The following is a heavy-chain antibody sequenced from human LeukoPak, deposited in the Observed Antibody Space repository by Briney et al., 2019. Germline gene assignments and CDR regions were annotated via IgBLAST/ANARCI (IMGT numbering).Heavy chain of an antibody. J-gene: IGHJ4*02. V-gene: IGHV3-30*04. CDR3: ARDRGYCTGGTCYSGNDY. D-gene: IGHD2-15*01. CDR2: VSYDGTYT. Sequence: GGSLRLSCAASGFTFSSHAMHWVRQAPGKGLEWVAVVSYDGTYTYYADSVKGRFTISRDNSRNTLYLQMNSLRTEDTSVYYCARDRGYCTGGTCYSGNDYWGQGALVTVSS. CDR1: GFTFSSHA.